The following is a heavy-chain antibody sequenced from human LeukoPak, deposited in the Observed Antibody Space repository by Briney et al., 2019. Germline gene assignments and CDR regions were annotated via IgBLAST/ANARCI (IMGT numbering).Heavy chain of an antibody. Sequence: GGSLRLSCAASGFIHSNAWMSWVRQAPGKGLEWVGRIKSKTGGGTTDYAAPVKGRFTISRDVSENTLYLQMNSLKTEDTAVYYCTRLDYWGQGTLVTVSS. CDR1: GFIHSNAW. CDR3: TRLDY. V-gene: IGHV3-15*01. J-gene: IGHJ4*02. CDR2: IKSKTGGGTT.